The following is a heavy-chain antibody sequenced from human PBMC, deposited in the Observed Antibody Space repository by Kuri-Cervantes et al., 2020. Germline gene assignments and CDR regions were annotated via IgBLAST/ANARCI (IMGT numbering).Heavy chain of an antibody. CDR3: ARDPNGSIRTTYFYY. D-gene: IGHD6-13*01. CDR2: ILYVGSNK. V-gene: IGHV3-30-3*01. Sequence: GGSMRLSCAASGFTFSSYAMHWVRQAPGKGLEWVAVILYVGSNKYYADSVKGRLTIYSDNSKNTLYLQMNSLRAEDTAVYYCARDPNGSIRTTYFYYWGQGTLVTVSS. CDR1: GFTFSSYA. J-gene: IGHJ4*02.